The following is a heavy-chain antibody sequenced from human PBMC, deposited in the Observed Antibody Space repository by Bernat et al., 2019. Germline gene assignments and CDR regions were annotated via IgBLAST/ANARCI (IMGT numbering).Heavy chain of an antibody. J-gene: IGHJ4*02. Sequence: EVQMLESGGGLIQPWGTLRLPCVASGFTFNTYVLTWVRQAPGKGLEWVSAISSGGSTTYYADSVKGRFTISRDNTKNTLYIHTDIPRTEDTAVYYCARASQSSWDSFDLWGQGTLVTVSA. D-gene: IGHD7-27*01. CDR2: ISSGGSTT. CDR3: ARASQSSWDSFDL. V-gene: IGHV3-23*01. CDR1: GFTFNTYV.